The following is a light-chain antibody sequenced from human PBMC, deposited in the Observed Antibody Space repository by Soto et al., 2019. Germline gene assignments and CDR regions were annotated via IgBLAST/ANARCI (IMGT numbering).Light chain of an antibody. CDR1: SSNTGSGYD. V-gene: IGLV1-40*01. CDR3: QSYDRSLRGYV. CDR2: GNT. J-gene: IGLJ1*01. Sequence: QSVVTQPPSVSGAPGQRVTISCTGTSSNTGSGYDVHWYQHLPGTAPKLLIYGNTIRPSGVPDRFSGSKSGTSASLAITGLQAEDEADYYCQSYDRSLRGYVFGTGTKLTVL.